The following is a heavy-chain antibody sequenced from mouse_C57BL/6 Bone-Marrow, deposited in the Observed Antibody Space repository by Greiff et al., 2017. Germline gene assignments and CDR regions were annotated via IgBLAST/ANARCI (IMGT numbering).Heavy chain of an antibody. J-gene: IGHJ1*03. CDR3: ARGGDDYGYFDV. CDR1: GYTFTSYW. V-gene: IGHV1-55*01. CDR2: IYPGDGDT. D-gene: IGHD2-4*01. Sequence: QVQLQQPGAELVKPGASVKMSCKASGYTFTSYWITWVKQRPGQGLEWIGRIYPGDGDTNYNGKFKGKDTLTADKSSSTAYMQLSSLTSEDSAVYFCARGGDDYGYFDVWGTGTTVTVSS.